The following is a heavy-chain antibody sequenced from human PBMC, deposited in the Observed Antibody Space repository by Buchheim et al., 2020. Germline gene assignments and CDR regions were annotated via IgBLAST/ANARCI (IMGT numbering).Heavy chain of an antibody. Sequence: QVQLQQWGAGLLKPSETLSLTCAVYGGSFSGYYWSWIRQPPGKGLEWIGEINHSGSTNYNPSLKSRVTISVDTSKNQFSLKLSSVTAADTAVYYCARRRIYGVNWFDPWGQGTL. CDR3: ARRRIYGVNWFDP. CDR1: GGSFSGYY. J-gene: IGHJ5*02. V-gene: IGHV4-34*01. CDR2: INHSGST. D-gene: IGHD4-17*01.